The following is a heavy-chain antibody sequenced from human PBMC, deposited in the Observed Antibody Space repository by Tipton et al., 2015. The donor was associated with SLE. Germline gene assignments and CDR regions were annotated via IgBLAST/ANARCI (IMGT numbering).Heavy chain of an antibody. Sequence: VQLVQSGGGLVKPGGSLRLSCAASGFSFSSYTMNWVRQAPGKGLEWVSSISSSSRYTYYADSVKGRFSISRDNAKNSLYLQMNSLRAEDTAVYYCARGMVTQDGFDIWGQGTMVTVSS. J-gene: IGHJ3*02. CDR1: GFSFSSYT. V-gene: IGHV3-21*06. CDR2: ISSSSRYT. D-gene: IGHD2-21*02. CDR3: ARGMVTQDGFDI.